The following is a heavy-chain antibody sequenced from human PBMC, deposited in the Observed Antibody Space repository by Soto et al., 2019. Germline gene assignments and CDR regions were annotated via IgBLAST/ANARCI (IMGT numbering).Heavy chain of an antibody. Sequence: PGESLKISCKGSGYSFTSYWIGWVRQMPGKGLEWMGIIYPGDSDTRYSPSFQGQVTISADKSISTAYLQWSSLKASDTAMYYCARQEGYCSSTSCPYYYYYYMDVWGKGTTVTVSS. CDR1: GYSFTSYW. CDR2: IYPGDSDT. CDR3: ARQEGYCSSTSCPYYYYYYMDV. V-gene: IGHV5-51*01. J-gene: IGHJ6*03. D-gene: IGHD2-2*01.